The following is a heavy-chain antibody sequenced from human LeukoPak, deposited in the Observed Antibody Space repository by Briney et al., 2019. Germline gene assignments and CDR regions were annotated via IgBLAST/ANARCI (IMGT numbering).Heavy chain of an antibody. Sequence: GASVKVSCKASGYTFTGYYMHWVRQAPGRGLEWMGWINPNSGGTNFAQKFQGRVTLTRDTSINTAYMELSSLRSDDTAVYYCARAKLDDCGGVCDQYFQHWGQGTLVTVSS. CDR2: INPNSGGT. CDR1: GYTFTGYY. CDR3: ARAKLDDCGGVCDQYFQH. V-gene: IGHV1-2*02. D-gene: IGHD2-21*02. J-gene: IGHJ1*01.